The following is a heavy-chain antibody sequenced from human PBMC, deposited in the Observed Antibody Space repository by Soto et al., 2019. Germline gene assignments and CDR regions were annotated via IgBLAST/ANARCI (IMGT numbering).Heavy chain of an antibody. CDR1: GYTFTGYY. CDR3: ARVNVVVVAATREYYFDY. CDR2: INPNSGGT. D-gene: IGHD2-15*01. Sequence: SVKVSCKASGYTFTGYYMHWLRQAPGQGLEWMGWINPNSGGTNYAQKFQGRVTMTRDTSISTAYMELSRLRSDDTAVYYCARVNVVVVAATREYYFDYWGQGTLVTVSS. V-gene: IGHV1-2*02. J-gene: IGHJ4*02.